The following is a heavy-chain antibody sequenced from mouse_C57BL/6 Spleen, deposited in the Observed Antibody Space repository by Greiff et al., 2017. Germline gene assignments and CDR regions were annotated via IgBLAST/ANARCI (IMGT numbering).Heavy chain of an antibody. CDR1: GYTFTSYW. V-gene: IGHV1-69*01. CDR2: IDPSDSYT. Sequence: QVQLQQPGAELVMPGASVKLSCKASGYTFTSYWMHWVKQRPGQGLEWIGEIDPSDSYTNYNQKFKGKSTLTVDKSSCTAYMQLSRLTSEDSAVYYCARPLTGTEWYFDVWGTGTTVTVSS. D-gene: IGHD4-1*01. CDR3: ARPLTGTEWYFDV. J-gene: IGHJ1*03.